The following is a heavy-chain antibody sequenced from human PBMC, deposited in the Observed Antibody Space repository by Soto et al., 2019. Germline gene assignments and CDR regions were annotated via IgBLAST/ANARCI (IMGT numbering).Heavy chain of an antibody. CDR1: GFTFTSSS. CDR2: ITVGTGNT. CDR3: AAGDSSGYYGG. D-gene: IGHD3-22*01. V-gene: IGHV1-58*01. J-gene: IGHJ4*02. Sequence: ASVKVSCKASGFTFTSSSVQWVRQARGQRLEWIGWITVGTGNTNYAQRFQERVTITRDMSTSTAYMELSNLRSEDTAVYYCAAGDSSGYYGGWGQGTQVTVSS.